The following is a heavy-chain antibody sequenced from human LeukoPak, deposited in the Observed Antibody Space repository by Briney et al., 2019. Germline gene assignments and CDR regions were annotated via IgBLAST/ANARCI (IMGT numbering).Heavy chain of an antibody. D-gene: IGHD3/OR15-3a*01. V-gene: IGHV3-20*04. CDR1: GFTFDDYG. Sequence: GGSLRLSCAASGFTFDDYGMSWVRQAPGKGLEWVSSINWNGGRTSYADSVKGRFTDSRDSAKKSLYLQMNSLRVEDTALYYCARGWTGDPAPYFFDYWGQGTRVTVSS. CDR3: ARGWTGDPAPYFFDY. J-gene: IGHJ4*02. CDR2: INWNGGRT.